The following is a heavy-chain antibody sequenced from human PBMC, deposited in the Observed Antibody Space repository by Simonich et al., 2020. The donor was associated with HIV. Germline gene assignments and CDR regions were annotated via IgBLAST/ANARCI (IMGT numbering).Heavy chain of an antibody. Sequence: EVQVVQSGAEVKKPGATVKISCKVSGYSFTDYYMHWVQQAPGRGLEWMGLVEPEDGETILAEKFQGRVTITADTSTDTADMELGSLRSEDTAVYYCATNPYYFGSGSETYYFDYWGQGTLVTVSS. J-gene: IGHJ4*02. CDR2: VEPEDGET. CDR1: GYSFTDYY. D-gene: IGHD3-10*01. V-gene: IGHV1-69-2*01. CDR3: ATNPYYFGSGSETYYFDY.